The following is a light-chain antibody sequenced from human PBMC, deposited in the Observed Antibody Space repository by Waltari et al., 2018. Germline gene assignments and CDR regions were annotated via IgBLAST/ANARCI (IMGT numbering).Light chain of an antibody. CDR3: QKYDSAPST. CDR2: AAS. J-gene: IGKJ3*01. CDR1: QGISSY. Sequence: DIQMTQSPSSLSASVVDRVTITCRASQGISSYLAWYQQKPGKVPRLLIYAASTLHCGVPSRFSGSGSGTDFTLTISSLQPEDVATYYCQKYDSAPSTFGPGTKVDIK. V-gene: IGKV1-27*01.